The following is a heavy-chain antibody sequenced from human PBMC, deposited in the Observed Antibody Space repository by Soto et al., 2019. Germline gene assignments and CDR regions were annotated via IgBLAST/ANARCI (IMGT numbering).Heavy chain of an antibody. J-gene: IGHJ4*02. CDR1: GGTFNTYA. CDR2: ISPMFGAA. V-gene: IGHV1-69*19. CDR3: AREVQVHTPAFVY. D-gene: IGHD3-10*01. Sequence: QVQLVQSGAEMKKPGSSVKVSCQSSGGTFNTYAMYWVRQAPGQGPEWMGDISPMFGAANYAPKFQGRVTITADESNGTSYMQLSSLTSEDTALYFCAREVQVHTPAFVYWGQGTLVTVSS.